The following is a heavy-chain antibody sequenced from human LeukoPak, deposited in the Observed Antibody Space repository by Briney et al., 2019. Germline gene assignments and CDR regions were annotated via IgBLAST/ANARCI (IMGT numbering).Heavy chain of an antibody. V-gene: IGHV1-2*02. Sequence: ASVKVSCKASGYTFTGYYMHWVRQAPGQGLEWMGWINPNSGGTNYAQKFQGRVTMTRDTSISTAYMELSRLRSDDTAVYYCARDGGQWLLYYYYMDVWGKGTTVTISS. CDR2: INPNSGGT. CDR1: GYTFTGYY. D-gene: IGHD6-19*01. CDR3: ARDGGQWLLYYYYMDV. J-gene: IGHJ6*03.